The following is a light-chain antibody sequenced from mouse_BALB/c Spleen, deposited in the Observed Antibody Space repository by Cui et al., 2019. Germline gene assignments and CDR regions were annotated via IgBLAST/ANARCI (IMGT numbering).Light chain of an antibody. V-gene: IGKV4-55*01. Sequence: QIVLTQSPAIMSASPGEKVTMTCSASSSVSYMYWYQQKPGSSPRLLIYDTSNLASGVPVRFSGSGSGTSYSLTISRMEAEDAANYYCQQWSSYPPTFGGGTKLEIK. J-gene: IGKJ2*01. CDR3: QQWSSYPPT. CDR2: DTS. CDR1: SSVSY.